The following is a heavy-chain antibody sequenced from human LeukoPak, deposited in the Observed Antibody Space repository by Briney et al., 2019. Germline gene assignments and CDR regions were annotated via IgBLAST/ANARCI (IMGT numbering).Heavy chain of an antibody. V-gene: IGHV4-59*01. D-gene: IGHD6-6*01. CDR3: ARGAAARRSYYYYMDV. J-gene: IGHJ6*03. CDR1: GGSISSYY. Sequence: SETLSLTCTVSGGSISSYYWSWIRQPPGKGLEWIGYIYYSGSTNYNPSLKSRVTISVDTSKNQFSLKLSSVTAADTAVYYCARGAAARRSYYYYMDVWGKGTTVTVSS. CDR2: IYYSGST.